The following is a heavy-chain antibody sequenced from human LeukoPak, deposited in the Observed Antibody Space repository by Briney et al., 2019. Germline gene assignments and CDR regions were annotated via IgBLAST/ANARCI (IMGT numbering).Heavy chain of an antibody. Sequence: ASVKVSCKASGYSFTSYDINWVRQATGQGLERMGWMNPNSGNTGYAQKFQGRVTMTRSTSISTVYMELSSLRSEDTAVYYCARVQRVTFPLKYYFDYWGQGTLVTVSS. V-gene: IGHV1-8*01. J-gene: IGHJ4*02. CDR3: ARVQRVTFPLKYYFDY. CDR1: GYSFTSYD. CDR2: MNPNSGNT. D-gene: IGHD3-10*01.